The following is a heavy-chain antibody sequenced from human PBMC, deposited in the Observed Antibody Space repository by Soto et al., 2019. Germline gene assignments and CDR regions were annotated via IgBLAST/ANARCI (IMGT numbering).Heavy chain of an antibody. CDR3: ARRSSTYSYYYYGMDV. J-gene: IGHJ6*02. D-gene: IGHD6-13*01. Sequence: GESLKISCKGSGYSFTSYWIGWVRQMPGKGLEWMGFIYPGDSDTRYSPSFKGQATISADKSISTAYLQWSSLKASDTAMYYCARRSSTYSYYYYGMDVWGQGTTVTVSS. CDR1: GYSFTSYW. V-gene: IGHV5-51*01. CDR2: IYPGDSDT.